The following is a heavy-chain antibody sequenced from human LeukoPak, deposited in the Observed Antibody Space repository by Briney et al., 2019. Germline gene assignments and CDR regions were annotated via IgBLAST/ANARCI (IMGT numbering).Heavy chain of an antibody. D-gene: IGHD2-15*01. CDR2: ISYDGSNK. J-gene: IGHJ5*02. CDR1: GFTFSSYA. Sequence: PGGSLRLSRAASGFTFSSYAMHWVRQAPGKGLEWVAVISYDGSNKYYADSVKGRFTISRDNSKNTLYLQMNSLRAEDTAVYYCAREGGYCSGGSCAGRGWFDPWGQGTLVTVSS. CDR3: AREGGYCSGGSCAGRGWFDP. V-gene: IGHV3-30*04.